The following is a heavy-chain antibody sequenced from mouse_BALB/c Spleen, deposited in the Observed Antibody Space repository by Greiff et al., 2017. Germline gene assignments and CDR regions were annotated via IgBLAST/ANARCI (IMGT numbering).Heavy chain of an antibody. CDR3: ARWDYGNPYYAMDY. CDR2: INPYNDGT. V-gene: IGHV1-14*01. J-gene: IGHJ4*01. Sequence: EVKLVESGPELVKPGASVKMSCKASGYTFTSYVMHWVKQKPGQGLEWIGYINPYNDGTKYNEKFKGKATLTSDKSSSTAYMELSSLTSEDSAVYYCARWDYGNPYYAMDYWGQGTSVTVSS. CDR1: GYTFTSYV. D-gene: IGHD2-1*01.